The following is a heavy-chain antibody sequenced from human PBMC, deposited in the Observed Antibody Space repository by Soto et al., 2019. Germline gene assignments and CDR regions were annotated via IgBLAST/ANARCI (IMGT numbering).Heavy chain of an antibody. CDR1: GGTFSSYT. Sequence: QVQLVQSGAEVKKPGSSVKVSCKASGGTFSSYTISWVRQAPGQGLERMGRIIPIIGIANYAQKFQGRATITEDKSTSTAYMELSSMRSEDTPVYYFARELPPGYSSGWSLGDYYYYTDVWGKGTTVTVSS. D-gene: IGHD6-19*01. V-gene: IGHV1-69*08. CDR2: IIPIIGIA. CDR3: ARELPPGYSSGWSLGDYYYYTDV. J-gene: IGHJ6*03.